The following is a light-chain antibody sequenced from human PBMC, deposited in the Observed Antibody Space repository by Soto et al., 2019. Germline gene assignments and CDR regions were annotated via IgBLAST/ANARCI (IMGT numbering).Light chain of an antibody. CDR1: QSVSNSY. J-gene: IGKJ5*01. V-gene: IGKV3-20*01. Sequence: EFVLTQSPGTLSLSPGERATLSCRASQSVSNSYVAWYQQKSGQAPRLLIYDTSSRVTGIPDRFSGSGSGTDFTLTISRLEPEDFAVYYCQQYGSSPPNTFGQGTRLEIK. CDR2: DTS. CDR3: QQYGSSPPNT.